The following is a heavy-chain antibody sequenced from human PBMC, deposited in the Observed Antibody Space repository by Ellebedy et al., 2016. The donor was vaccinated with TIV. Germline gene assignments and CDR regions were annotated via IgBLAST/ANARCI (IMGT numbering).Heavy chain of an antibody. CDR1: ELTVSSEY. D-gene: IGHD2-8*01. V-gene: IGHV3-66*01. Sequence: GESLKISCAASELTVSSEYMSWVRQAPGKGLEWVSVIFIDGTTYYADSVRGRFTISRDTSKNALHLQLHSLRAEDTALYYCARETFNEVDLNVWGLFDIWGQGTMVTVSS. J-gene: IGHJ3*02. CDR3: ARETFNEVDLNVWGLFDI. CDR2: IFIDGTT.